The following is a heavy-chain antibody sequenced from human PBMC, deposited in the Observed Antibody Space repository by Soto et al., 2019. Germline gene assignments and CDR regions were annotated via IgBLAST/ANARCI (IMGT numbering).Heavy chain of an antibody. D-gene: IGHD1-20*01. CDR1: GAFVSSSHY. CDR2: VSYSGGP. CDR3: ARHYNTGAFFDY. J-gene: IGHJ4*02. Sequence: SETLSLTCSVSGAFVSSSHYCGWIRQPPGKGLEWIGSVSYSGGPYYSPSFKSRITIFVDTSNNQFSLRVRSVTATDTAVYFCARHYNTGAFFDYWGQGKLVTVSS. V-gene: IGHV4-39*01.